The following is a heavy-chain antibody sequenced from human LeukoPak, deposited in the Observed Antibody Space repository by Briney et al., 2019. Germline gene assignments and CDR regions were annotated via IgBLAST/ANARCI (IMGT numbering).Heavy chain of an antibody. Sequence: PGGSLRLSCAASGFTSSNAWMSWVRQAPGKGLEWVGRIKSKTDGGTTDYAAPVKGRFTISRDDSKNTLYLQMNSLKTEDTAVYYCTTLYGSGSYYKYYYFDYWGQGTLVTVSS. CDR3: TTLYGSGSYYKYYYFDY. J-gene: IGHJ4*02. V-gene: IGHV3-15*01. CDR2: IKSKTDGGTT. D-gene: IGHD3-10*01. CDR1: GFTSSNAW.